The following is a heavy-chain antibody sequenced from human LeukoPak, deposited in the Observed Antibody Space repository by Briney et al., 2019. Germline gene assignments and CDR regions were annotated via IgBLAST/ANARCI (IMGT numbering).Heavy chain of an antibody. CDR2: IIPIFGTA. CDR1: GGTFSSYA. D-gene: IGHD2-21*02. J-gene: IGHJ6*02. CDR3: ALRSYCGGGCYSNGYCYYGMDV. V-gene: IGHV1-69*13. Sequence: SVKVSCKASGGTFSSYAISWVRQAPGQGLEWMGGIIPIFGTANYAQKFQGRVTITADESTSTAYMELSSLRSEDTAVYYCALRSYCGGGCYSNGYCYYGMDVWGQGTTVTVPS.